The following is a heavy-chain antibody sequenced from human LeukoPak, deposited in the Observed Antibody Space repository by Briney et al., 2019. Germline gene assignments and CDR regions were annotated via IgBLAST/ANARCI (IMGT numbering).Heavy chain of an antibody. CDR3: ARSATMIVVAIGAFDT. Sequence: ASVKVSCKASGYTFTSYGISWVRQAPGQGLEWMGWISAYNGNTNYAQKLQGRVTMTTDTSTSTAYMELRSLRSDDTAVYYCARSATMIVVAIGAFDTWGQGTMVTVSS. V-gene: IGHV1-18*01. CDR2: ISAYNGNT. CDR1: GYTFTSYG. J-gene: IGHJ3*02. D-gene: IGHD3-22*01.